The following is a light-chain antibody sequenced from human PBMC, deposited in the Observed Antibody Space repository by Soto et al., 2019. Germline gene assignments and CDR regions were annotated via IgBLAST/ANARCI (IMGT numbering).Light chain of an antibody. CDR3: QQYGSSTLA. CDR1: QPVIHNY. Sequence: ELVLTQSPCTLSLSPGERATLSCRATQPVIHNYLAWYQQMPGQAPRLLISGASGRATGTPDRFSGSASGTDFTLTISRLEPEDFAVYYCQQYGSSTLAFGGGTKVDIK. V-gene: IGKV3-20*01. CDR2: GAS. J-gene: IGKJ4*01.